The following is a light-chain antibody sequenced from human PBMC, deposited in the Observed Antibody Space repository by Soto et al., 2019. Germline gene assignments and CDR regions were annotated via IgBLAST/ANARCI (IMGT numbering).Light chain of an antibody. CDR1: QDISDY. Sequence: DIQMTQSPSSLSASVGDRVTITCQASQDISDYLNWYQQRPGKDPKLLIYDASNLETGVPSRFSGSGSGTVFTVTITTLQPEDVATYYCQQYDDLPYTFGQGTKLEIK. J-gene: IGKJ2*01. CDR2: DAS. V-gene: IGKV1-33*01. CDR3: QQYDDLPYT.